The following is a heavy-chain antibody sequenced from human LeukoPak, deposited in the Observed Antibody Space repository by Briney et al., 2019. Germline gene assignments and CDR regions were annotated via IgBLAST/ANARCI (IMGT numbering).Heavy chain of an antibody. CDR3: ARELTGTVAFDM. D-gene: IGHD1-20*01. CDR2: VNLQGST. CDR1: GGSITNTNY. Sequence: PSETLSLTCGVSGGSITNTNYWTWVRQPPGKGLEWIGEVNLQGSTNYNPSLMGRVAISVDTSENHISLQLTSVTAADTAVYYCARELTGTVAFDMWGQGTMVTVSS. V-gene: IGHV4-4*02. J-gene: IGHJ3*02.